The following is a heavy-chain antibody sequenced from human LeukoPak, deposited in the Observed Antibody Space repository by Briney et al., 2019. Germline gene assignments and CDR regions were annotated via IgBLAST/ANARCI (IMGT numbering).Heavy chain of an antibody. J-gene: IGHJ4*02. CDR2: IYYSGST. CDR1: GGSISSYY. V-gene: IGHV4-59*01. CDR3: ASQEFGGVIVS. Sequence: SETLSLTCTVSGGSISSYYWSWIRQPPGKGLEWIGYIYYSGSTNCNPSLKSRVTISVDTSKNQFSLKLSSVTAADTAVYYCASQEFGGVIVSWGQGTLVTVSS. D-gene: IGHD3-16*02.